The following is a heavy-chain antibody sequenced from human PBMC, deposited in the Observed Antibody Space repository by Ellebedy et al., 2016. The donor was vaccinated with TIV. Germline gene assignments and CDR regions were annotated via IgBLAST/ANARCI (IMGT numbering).Heavy chain of an antibody. CDR2: VSGSGKTT. J-gene: IGHJ4*01. CDR3: AKREGQN. V-gene: IGHV3-48*04. Sequence: GESLKISCTASGSTFSTYSMNWVRQAPGKGLEWVSYVSGSGKTTYYTDSVKGRFTISRDNAKNSLYLQMNSLRAEDTAVYYCAKREGQNWGHGTLVTVSS. D-gene: IGHD1-1*01. CDR1: GSTFSTYS.